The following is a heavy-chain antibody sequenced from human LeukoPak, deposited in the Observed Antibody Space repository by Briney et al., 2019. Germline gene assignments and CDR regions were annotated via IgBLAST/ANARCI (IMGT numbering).Heavy chain of an antibody. CDR2: VRGGGVNT. Sequence: PGGSLRLSCAASGFTFSIYAMNWVRQAPGKGLEWVSAVRGGGVNTYYAGSVKGRFTISRDNSKNTLYLQMNSLRAEDTAVYYCARDHGYSYGEGYGYWGQGTLVTVSS. CDR1: GFTFSIYA. J-gene: IGHJ4*02. D-gene: IGHD5-18*01. V-gene: IGHV3-23*01. CDR3: ARDHGYSYGEGYGY.